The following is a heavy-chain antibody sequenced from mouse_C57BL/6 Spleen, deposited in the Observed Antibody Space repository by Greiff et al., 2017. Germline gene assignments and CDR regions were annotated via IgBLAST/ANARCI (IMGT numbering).Heavy chain of an antibody. D-gene: IGHD2-1*01. CDR1: GYAFSSYW. Sequence: VKLQESGAELVKPGASVKISCKASGYAFSSYWMNWVKQRPGKGLEWIGQIYPGDGDTNYNGKFKGKATLTADKSSSTAYMQLSSLTSEGSAVYFCARSDGNWYFDVWGTGTTVTVSS. J-gene: IGHJ1*03. CDR3: ARSDGNWYFDV. CDR2: IYPGDGDT. V-gene: IGHV1-80*01.